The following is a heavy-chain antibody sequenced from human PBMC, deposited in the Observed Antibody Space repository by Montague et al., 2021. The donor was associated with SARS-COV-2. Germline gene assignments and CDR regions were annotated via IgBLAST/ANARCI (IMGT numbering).Heavy chain of an antibody. D-gene: IGHD4-17*01. CDR1: GGSISSGTYS. J-gene: IGHJ4*02. CDR3: GRGGGYSDLHYFDY. Sequence: TLSLTCAVSGGSISSGTYSGSWSRQPRGKGLERIGYIYHSGDTYYNPSHKRRATISVDRSKNQFSLRLTAVTAADTAEYYCGRGGGYSDLHYFDYWGQGTLVTVSS. CDR2: IYHSGDT. V-gene: IGHV4-30-2*01.